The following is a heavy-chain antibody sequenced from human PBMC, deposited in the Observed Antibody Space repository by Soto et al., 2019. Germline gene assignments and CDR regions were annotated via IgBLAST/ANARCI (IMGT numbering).Heavy chain of an antibody. V-gene: IGHV3-48*01. J-gene: IGHJ5*02. CDR2: ISSSSSTI. D-gene: IGHD2-2*01. CDR3: ARGRIVVVPAATHRNNWFDP. CDR1: GFTFSSYS. Sequence: GGSLRLSCAASGFTFSSYSMNWVRQAPGKGLEWVSYISSSSSTIYYADSVKGRFTISRDNAKNSLYLQMNSLRAEDTAVYYCARGRIVVVPAATHRNNWFDPWGQGTLVTVSS.